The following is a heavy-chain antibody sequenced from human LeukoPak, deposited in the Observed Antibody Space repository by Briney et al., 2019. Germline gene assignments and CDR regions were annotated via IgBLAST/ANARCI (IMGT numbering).Heavy chain of an antibody. CDR3: ARGPMVRGPDY. V-gene: IGHV3-21*01. D-gene: IGHD3-10*01. CDR2: ISSSSSNK. CDR1: GFTFSSYS. J-gene: IGHJ4*02. Sequence: GGSLRLSCAASGFTFSSYSMNWVRQAPGKGLEWVSSISSSSSNKYYADSVKGRFTISRDNSKNSLYLQMTSLRAEDTAVYYCARGPMVRGPDYWGQGTLVTVSS.